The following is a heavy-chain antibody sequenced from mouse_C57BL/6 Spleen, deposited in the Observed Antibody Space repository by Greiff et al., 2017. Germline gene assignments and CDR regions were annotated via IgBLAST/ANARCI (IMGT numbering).Heavy chain of an antibody. Sequence: QVQLKQSGPGLVAPSQSLSITCTVSGFSLTSYGVSWVRQPPGKGLEWLGVIWGDGSTNYHSALISILSISKDTSKSQVFLKLNSLQTDDTATYNWAKPTTQSPDWYFDVWGTGTTVTVSS. CDR2: IWGDGST. CDR1: GFSLTSYG. J-gene: IGHJ1*03. V-gene: IGHV2-3*01. CDR3: AKPTTQSPDWYFDV. D-gene: IGHD1-3*01.